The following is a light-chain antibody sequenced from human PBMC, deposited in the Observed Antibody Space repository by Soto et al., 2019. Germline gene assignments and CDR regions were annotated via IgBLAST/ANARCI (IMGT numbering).Light chain of an antibody. CDR3: QQYDSSPFT. V-gene: IGKV3-20*01. J-gene: IGKJ3*01. CDR2: GAS. Sequence: EIVLTQSPGTLSLSPGERATLSCRASQTVSSSYLAWYQQKPGQAPRLLIYGASSRATGIPDRLSGSGSGTDFHLTISRLEPEDFAVYYCQQYDSSPFTFGHGTKVDIK. CDR1: QTVSSSY.